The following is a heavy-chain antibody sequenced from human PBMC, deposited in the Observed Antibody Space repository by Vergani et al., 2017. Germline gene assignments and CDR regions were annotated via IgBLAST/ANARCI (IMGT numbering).Heavy chain of an antibody. D-gene: IGHD3-10*01. CDR2: INNDGHT. J-gene: IGHJ4*02. CDR1: GESFSSFY. V-gene: IGHV4-34*02. CDR3: AREGYYYYGSGSYLLDY. Sequence: QVQLQQWGAGVVKPSGTLSLTCAVFGESFSSFYWSWIRQPPGKGLEWIGEINNDGHTNYNPSLESRVTVSRDTAKNQFSLNLMSVTAADTAVYYCAREGYYYYGSGSYLLDYWGQGTLVTVSS.